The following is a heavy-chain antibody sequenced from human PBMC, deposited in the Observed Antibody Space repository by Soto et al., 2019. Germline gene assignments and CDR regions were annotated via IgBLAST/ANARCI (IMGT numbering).Heavy chain of an antibody. D-gene: IGHD4-17*01. CDR3: ARSPPRGVTTGRWFDP. J-gene: IGHJ5*02. CDR2: IIPIFGTA. CDR1: GGTFSSYA. V-gene: IGHV1-69*01. Sequence: QVQLVQSGAEVKKPGSSVKVSGKASGGTFSSYAISWVRQAPGQGLEWMGGIIPIFGTANYAQKFQGRVTITADESTSTAYMELSSLRSEDTAVYYCARSPPRGVTTGRWFDPWGQGTLVTVSS.